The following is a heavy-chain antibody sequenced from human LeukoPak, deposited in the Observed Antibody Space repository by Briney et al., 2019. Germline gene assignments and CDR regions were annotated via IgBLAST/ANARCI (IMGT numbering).Heavy chain of an antibody. CDR2: ISDSGDST. CDR3: AKDSGGWYFHY. D-gene: IGHD6-19*01. J-gene: IGHJ4*02. Sequence: GGSLRLSCAASGFTFSSYAMSWVRQAPGKGLEWVSAISDSGDSTYYADSVKGRFTISRDNSKNTLYLQMNSLRAEDAAVYYCAKDSGGWYFHYWGQGTLVTVSS. V-gene: IGHV3-23*01. CDR1: GFTFSSYA.